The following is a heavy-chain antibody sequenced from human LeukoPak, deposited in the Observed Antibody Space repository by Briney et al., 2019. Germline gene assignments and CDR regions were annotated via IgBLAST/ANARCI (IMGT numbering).Heavy chain of an antibody. Sequence: ASVKVSCKVSGYTFADYYMHWVRQAPGQGLEWMGWIKHNSGATNYAQKFQGRVTLTWDTSISTAYMELSSLRSDDTAVYYCAGDEGQWPRPIDFWGQGTLVTVSS. CDR3: AGDEGQWPRPIDF. D-gene: IGHD6-19*01. J-gene: IGHJ4*02. CDR1: GYTFADYY. CDR2: IKHNSGAT. V-gene: IGHV1-2*02.